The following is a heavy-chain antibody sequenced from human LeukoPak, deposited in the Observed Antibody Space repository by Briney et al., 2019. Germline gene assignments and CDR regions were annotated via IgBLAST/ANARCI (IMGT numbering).Heavy chain of an antibody. J-gene: IGHJ4*02. CDR3: ARVRVLRGVTYYFDY. Sequence: PSETLSLTCSVSGGSISSDYWSWIRQSPGKGLEWVGYIYYSGATYYNPSLKSRVTISVDTSKTQFSLKLNSLTAADTAVYFCARVRVLRGVTYYFDYWGQGTLVTVSS. CDR2: IYYSGAT. D-gene: IGHD3-10*01. V-gene: IGHV4-59*01. CDR1: GGSISSDY.